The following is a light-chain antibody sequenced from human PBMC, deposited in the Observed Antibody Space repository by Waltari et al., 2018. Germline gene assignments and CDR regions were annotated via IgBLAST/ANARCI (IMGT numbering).Light chain of an antibody. J-gene: IGLJ2*01. Sequence: SYELTKPPSVSVSPGQTASITCSGDKLGDKYACWYQQKPGQSPVLDIYQDSKRPSGIPERFSGSNSGNTANLTISGTQAMDEADYYCQAWDSSTVVFGGGTKLTVL. CDR2: QDS. CDR3: QAWDSSTVV. V-gene: IGLV3-1*01. CDR1: KLGDKY.